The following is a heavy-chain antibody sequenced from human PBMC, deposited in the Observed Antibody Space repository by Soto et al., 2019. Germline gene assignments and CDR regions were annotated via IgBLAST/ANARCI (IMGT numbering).Heavy chain of an antibody. V-gene: IGHV3-21*01. Sequence: GGSLRLSCSASGFNLTTYSLNWVRQAPGKGLEWVSCISSSSNYIYYADSVRGRFTISRDNAKNSLSLQLNSLRAEDTAVYYCARGNENTYDYWSGRRDSYYYAMDVWGQGTTVTVSS. CDR1: GFNLTTYS. CDR3: ARGNENTYDYWSGRRDSYYYAMDV. CDR2: ISSSSNYI. J-gene: IGHJ6*02. D-gene: IGHD3-3*01.